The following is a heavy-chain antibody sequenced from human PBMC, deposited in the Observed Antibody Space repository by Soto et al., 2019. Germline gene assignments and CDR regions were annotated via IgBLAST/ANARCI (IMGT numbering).Heavy chain of an antibody. Sequence: GALRLSCAASGFTFTRYSMNWVRQAPGKGLEWVSSISSTTNYIYSGDSMKGRFTISRDNAKNSLYLEMNSLRAEDTAVYYCARESEDLTSNFDYWGQGTLVTVSS. V-gene: IGHV3-21*06. J-gene: IGHJ4*02. CDR1: GFTFTRYS. CDR2: ISSTTNYI. CDR3: ARESEDLTSNFDY.